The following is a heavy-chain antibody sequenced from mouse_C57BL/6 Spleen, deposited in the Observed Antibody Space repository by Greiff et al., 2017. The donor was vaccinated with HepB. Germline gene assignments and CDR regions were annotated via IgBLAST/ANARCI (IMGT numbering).Heavy chain of an antibody. Sequence: QVQLQQPGAELVKPGASVKLSCKASGYTFTSYWMHWVKQRPGQGLEWIGMIHPNSGSTNYNEKFKSKATLTVDKSSSTAYMQLSSLTSEDSAVYYCARAGERNYAIDYWGEVTSVTVSS. J-gene: IGHJ4*01. D-gene: IGHD2-13*01. CDR3: ARAGERNYAIDY. CDR1: GYTFTSYW. CDR2: IHPNSGST. V-gene: IGHV1-64*01.